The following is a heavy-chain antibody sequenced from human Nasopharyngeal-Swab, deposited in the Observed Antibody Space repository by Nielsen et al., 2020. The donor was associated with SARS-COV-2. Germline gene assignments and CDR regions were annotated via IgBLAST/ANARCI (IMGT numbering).Heavy chain of an antibody. J-gene: IGHJ4*02. CDR1: GFTVSSNY. Sequence: GESLKISCAASGFTVSSNYMHWVRQAPGKGLQWVSTLGTAGDTYYADSVKGRFTISRDNSKNTLYLQMNSLRAEDTAVYYCAKKTVGTYPFDYWGQGTLVTLSS. D-gene: IGHD3-16*02. CDR3: AKKTVGTYPFDY. V-gene: IGHV3-53*01. CDR2: LGTAGDT.